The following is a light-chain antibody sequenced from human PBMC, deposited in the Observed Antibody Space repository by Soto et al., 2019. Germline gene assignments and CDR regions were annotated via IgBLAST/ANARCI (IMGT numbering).Light chain of an antibody. CDR3: QQYGSSSYT. J-gene: IGKJ2*01. CDR1: QSVSGTY. Sequence: EIVLTQSPGPLSLSPAERATLSGRASQSVSGTYFAWYQQKPGQAPMLLIYCASTRATGIPDRFSGSESGTDFTLTISSLGPEDFAVYYCQQYGSSSYTFGQGTKLEI. V-gene: IGKV3-20*01. CDR2: CAS.